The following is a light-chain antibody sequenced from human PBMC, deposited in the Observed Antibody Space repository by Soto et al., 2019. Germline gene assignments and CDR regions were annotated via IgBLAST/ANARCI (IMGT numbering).Light chain of an antibody. CDR2: STN. CDR1: SGSVSANYY. V-gene: IGLV8-61*01. CDR3: VLNVAGGTLV. Sequence: QTVVTQEPSFSVSPGGTVTLTCGLTSGSVSANYYPSWYQQTPGQAPRTLIYSTNTRSSGVPDRFSGSIIGNKAALTITGAQADDEADYYCVLNVAGGTLVFGGGTKLTVL. J-gene: IGLJ2*01.